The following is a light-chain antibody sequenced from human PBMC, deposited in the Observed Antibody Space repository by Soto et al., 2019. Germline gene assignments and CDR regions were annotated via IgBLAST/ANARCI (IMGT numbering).Light chain of an antibody. CDR1: QRFSSSY. Sequence: ESLSTQCARTLSLSPGERATLSCGASQRFSSSYLAWYQQKPGQAPRLLIYGASNRATGIPDRFSGSWYGTDFNLTISRLEPEDFAVYYRHQYGSSLWTFGQGTKVDIK. CDR3: HQYGSSLWT. CDR2: GAS. V-gene: IGKV3-20*01. J-gene: IGKJ1*01.